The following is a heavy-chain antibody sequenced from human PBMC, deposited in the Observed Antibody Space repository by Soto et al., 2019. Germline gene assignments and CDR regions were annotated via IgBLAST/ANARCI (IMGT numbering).Heavy chain of an antibody. Sequence: SETLSLTCTVSGGSISSHYWSWVRQAPGKGLEWIGHIYYRGSTTYNPSLRSRSTISVDTSNNQFSLKLNSVTTADTAVYYCARDGREESGMDVWGQGTKVTVSS. CDR2: IYYRGST. V-gene: IGHV4-59*11. CDR1: GGSISSHY. D-gene: IGHD1-26*01. CDR3: ARDGREESGMDV. J-gene: IGHJ6*02.